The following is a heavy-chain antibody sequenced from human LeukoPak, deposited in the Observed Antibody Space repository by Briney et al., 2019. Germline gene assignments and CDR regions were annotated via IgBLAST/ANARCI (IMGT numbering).Heavy chain of an antibody. CDR2: INPNSGGT. CDR1: GYTFTGYY. J-gene: IGHJ6*03. Sequence: ASVTVSCKASGYTFTGYYMHWVRQAPGQGLEWMGWINPNSGGTNYAQKFQGRVTMTRDTSISTAYMELSRLRSDDTAVYYCARNRVPAARGYYYMDVWGKGTTVTVSS. V-gene: IGHV1-2*02. CDR3: ARNRVPAARGYYYMDV. D-gene: IGHD2-2*01.